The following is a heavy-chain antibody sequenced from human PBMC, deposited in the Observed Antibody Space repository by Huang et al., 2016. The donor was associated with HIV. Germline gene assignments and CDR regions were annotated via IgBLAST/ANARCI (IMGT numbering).Heavy chain of an antibody. CDR3: ARGGGIQLWLLGYYYMDV. CDR2: SSVYNGNT. D-gene: IGHD5-18*01. Sequence: QVQLVQSGAEVKKPGASVKVSCKASGYTFSSFGISGVRQAPGQGLEGGGWSSVYNGNTKVAQKCQGRLTMTTDTATSTAYMELRSLRSDDTAVYYCARGGGIQLWLLGYYYMDVWGNGTTVTVSS. CDR1: GYTFSSFG. V-gene: IGHV1-18*01. J-gene: IGHJ6*03.